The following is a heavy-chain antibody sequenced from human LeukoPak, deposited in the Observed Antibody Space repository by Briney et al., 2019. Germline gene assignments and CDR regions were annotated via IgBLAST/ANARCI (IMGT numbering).Heavy chain of an antibody. CDR1: GGFDSTYW. CDR2: IGYSGTT. CDR3: ARKTFRTCAYAT. J-gene: IGHJ5*02. V-gene: IGHV4-59*02. D-gene: IGHD3-16*01. Sequence: SETLSLTCTVSGGFDSTYWWNWIRQPPGKGLEWIGYIGYSGTTNYNYNPSLKSRVTISLDMSMKQLSLKLISVTAADTAVYYCARKTFRTCAYATWGQGTLVTVSS.